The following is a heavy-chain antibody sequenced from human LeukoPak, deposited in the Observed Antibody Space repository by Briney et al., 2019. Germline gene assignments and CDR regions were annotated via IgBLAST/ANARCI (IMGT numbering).Heavy chain of an antibody. V-gene: IGHV4-4*07. Sequence: SETLSLTCTVSGGSISNYYWSWIRQPAGKGLEWIGRIYTIGSTNYNPSLKSRVTISVDTSKNQFSLKLSSVTAADTAVYYCARGGSGYDAFDIWGQGTMVTVSS. CDR1: GGSISNYY. D-gene: IGHD5-12*01. CDR3: ARGGSGYDAFDI. CDR2: IYTIGST. J-gene: IGHJ3*02.